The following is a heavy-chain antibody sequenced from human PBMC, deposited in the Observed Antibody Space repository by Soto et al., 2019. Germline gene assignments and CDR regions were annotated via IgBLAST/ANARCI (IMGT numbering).Heavy chain of an antibody. CDR1: GGSISSYY. CDR3: ASLLNYYDSSARTDY. V-gene: IGHV4-4*07. Sequence: KPSETLSLTCTVSGGSISSYYWSWIRQPAGKGLEWIGRIYTSGSTNYNPSLKSRVTMSVDTSKNQFSLKLSSVTAADTAVYYCASLLNYYDSSARTDYWGQGTLVTVSS. D-gene: IGHD3-22*01. CDR2: IYTSGST. J-gene: IGHJ4*02.